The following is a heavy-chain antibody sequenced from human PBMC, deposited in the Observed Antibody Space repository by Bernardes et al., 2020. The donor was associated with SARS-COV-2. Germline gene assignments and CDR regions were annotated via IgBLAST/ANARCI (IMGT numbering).Heavy chain of an antibody. Sequence: GGSLRLSCAASGFTFSSYGMHWVRQAPGKGLEWVAVIWYDGSNKYYADSVKGRFTISRDNSKNTLYLQMNSLRAEDTAVYYCARDGSGSYYWYGMDVWGQGTTVTVSS. CDR2: IWYDGSNK. D-gene: IGHD1-26*01. J-gene: IGHJ6*02. V-gene: IGHV3-33*08. CDR1: GFTFSSYG. CDR3: ARDGSGSYYWYGMDV.